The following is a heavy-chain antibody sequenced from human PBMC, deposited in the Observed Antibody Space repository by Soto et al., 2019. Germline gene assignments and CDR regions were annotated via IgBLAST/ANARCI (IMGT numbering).Heavy chain of an antibody. J-gene: IGHJ5*02. CDR1: GVTISSYY. CDR2: IYYSGST. V-gene: IGHV4-59*01. CDR3: AREIYYGSGSYWWFDP. D-gene: IGHD3-10*01. Sequence: SETLSLTCTVSGVTISSYYWSWIRQPPGKGLEWIGYIYYSGSTNYNPSLKSRVTISVDTSKNEFSLKLSSVTAADTAVYYCAREIYYGSGSYWWFDPWGQGTLVTVSS.